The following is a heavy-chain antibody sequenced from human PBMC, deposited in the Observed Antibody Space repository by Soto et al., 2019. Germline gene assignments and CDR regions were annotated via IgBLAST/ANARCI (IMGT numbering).Heavy chain of an antibody. CDR3: AKDPNYYDFWAGSYYYHGMDV. CDR2: INPGNRIT. D-gene: IGHD3-3*01. J-gene: IGHJ6*02. Sequence: QVQLVQSGAEVKAPGASVKVACKTSGYTFTNYFVHWVRQAPGQGLEWMGAINPGNRITNYALKFPGSVTMTRDTSTNTVYLELSSLRSEDTAVYSCAKDPNYYDFWAGSYYYHGMDVWGQGTTVTVSS. CDR1: GYTFTNYF. V-gene: IGHV1-46*01.